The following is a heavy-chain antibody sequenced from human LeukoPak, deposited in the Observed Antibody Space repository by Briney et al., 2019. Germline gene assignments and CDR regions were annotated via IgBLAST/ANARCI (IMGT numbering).Heavy chain of an antibody. D-gene: IGHD3-10*02. CDR1: GFTFSSYS. J-gene: IGHJ6*04. CDR3: AELGITMIGGV. Sequence: GGSLRLSCAASGFTFSSYSMNWVRQAPGKGLEWVSSISSSYIYYADSVKGRFTISRDNAKNSLYLQMNSLRAEDTAVYYCAELGITMIGGVWGKGTTVTISS. V-gene: IGHV3-21*01. CDR2: ISSSYI.